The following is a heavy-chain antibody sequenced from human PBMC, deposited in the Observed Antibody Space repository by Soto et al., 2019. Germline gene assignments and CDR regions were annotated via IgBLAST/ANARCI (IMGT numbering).Heavy chain of an antibody. Sequence: GSLRLSCGAAGFSFSSYGMHWVRQAPGKGLEWVAFIWYDGRNENYTDSVKGRFSISRDNSKNTLFLQMNSLRADDTAVYYCARGTATDGLDSWGQGTLVTVSS. D-gene: IGHD2-21*02. CDR3: ARGTATDGLDS. CDR2: IWYDGRNE. V-gene: IGHV3-33*01. CDR1: GFSFSSYG. J-gene: IGHJ5*01.